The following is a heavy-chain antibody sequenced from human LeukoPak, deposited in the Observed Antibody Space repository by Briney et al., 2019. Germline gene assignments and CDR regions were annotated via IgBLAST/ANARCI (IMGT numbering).Heavy chain of an antibody. D-gene: IGHD3-9*01. CDR1: GGSISSSSYY. CDR2: IYTSGST. CDR3: ARDEVYYDILTGYYSTIYFDY. V-gene: IGHV4-39*07. J-gene: IGHJ4*02. Sequence: SETLSLTCTVSGGSISSSSYYWGWIRQPPGKGLEWIGRIYTSGSTNYNPSLKSRVTMSVDTSKNQFSLKLSSVTAADTAVYYCARDEVYYDILTGYYSTIYFDYWGQGTLVTVSS.